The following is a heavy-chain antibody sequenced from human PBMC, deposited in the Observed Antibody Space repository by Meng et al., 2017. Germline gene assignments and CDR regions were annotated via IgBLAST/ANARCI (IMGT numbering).Heavy chain of an antibody. CDR3: AHIPYSSSWYEYFQH. V-gene: IGHV2-5*01. J-gene: IGHJ1*01. D-gene: IGHD6-13*01. CDR2: IYWNDDK. Sequence: QITLKESGPTLVKPTQTLTLTCTFSGFSHSTSGVGVGWLRQPPGKALEWLALIYWNDDKRYSPSLKSRHTITKDTSKNQVVLTMTNMDPVDTATYYCAHIPYSSSWYEYFQHWGQGTLVTVSS. CDR1: GFSHSTSGVG.